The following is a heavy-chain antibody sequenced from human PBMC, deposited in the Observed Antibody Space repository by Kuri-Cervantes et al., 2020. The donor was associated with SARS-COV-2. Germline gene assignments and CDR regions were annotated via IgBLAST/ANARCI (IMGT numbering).Heavy chain of an antibody. J-gene: IGHJ4*02. CDR2: IYYSGST. V-gene: IGHV4-39*01. CDR1: GGSISSSSYY. Sequence: SETLSLTCTVSGGSISSSSYYWDWIRQPPGKGLEWIGSIYYSGSTYYNPSLKSRVTISVDTSKNQFSLKLSSVTAADTAVYYCARVRVGSSRPVDYWGQGTLVTVSS. D-gene: IGHD6-13*01. CDR3: ARVRVGSSRPVDY.